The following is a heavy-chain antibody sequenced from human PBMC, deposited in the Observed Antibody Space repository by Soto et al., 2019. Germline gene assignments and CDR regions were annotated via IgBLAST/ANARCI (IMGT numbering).Heavy chain of an antibody. CDR1: GGSISSGGYS. J-gene: IGHJ5*02. Sequence: ASETLSLTCAVSGGSISSGGYSWSWIRQPPGKGLEWIGYIYHSGSTYYNPSLKSRVTISVDRSKNQFSLKLSSVTAADTAVYYCARGGQIGSGWFWFDPWGQGTLVTVSS. CDR2: IYHSGST. V-gene: IGHV4-30-2*01. CDR3: ARGGQIGSGWFWFDP. D-gene: IGHD6-19*01.